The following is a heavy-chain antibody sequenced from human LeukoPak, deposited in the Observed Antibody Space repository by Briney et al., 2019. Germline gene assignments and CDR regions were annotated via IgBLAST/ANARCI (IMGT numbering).Heavy chain of an antibody. V-gene: IGHV1-8*01. CDR2: MNPNSGNT. CDR3: ARGIAAAGTLVDY. CDR1: GYTFTSYD. Sequence: ASVKVSCKASGYTFTSYDINWVRQATGQGLEWMGWMNPNSGNTGYAQKFQGRVTMTRDTSTSTVYMELSSLRSEDTAVYYCARGIAAAGTLVDYWGQGTLVTVSS. J-gene: IGHJ4*02. D-gene: IGHD6-13*01.